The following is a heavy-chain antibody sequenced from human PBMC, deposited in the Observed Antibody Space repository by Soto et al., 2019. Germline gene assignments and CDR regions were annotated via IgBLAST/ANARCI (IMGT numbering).Heavy chain of an antibody. D-gene: IGHD3-9*01. CDR2: INHSGST. Sequence: SETLSLTCAVYGGSFSGYYWSWIRQPPGKGLEWIGEINHSGSTNYNPSLKSRVTISVDTSKNQFSLKLSSVTAADTAVYYCAQAGILTGNNYYYYGMDVWGQGATVTVSS. CDR3: AQAGILTGNNYYYYGMDV. J-gene: IGHJ6*02. CDR1: GGSFSGYY. V-gene: IGHV4-34*01.